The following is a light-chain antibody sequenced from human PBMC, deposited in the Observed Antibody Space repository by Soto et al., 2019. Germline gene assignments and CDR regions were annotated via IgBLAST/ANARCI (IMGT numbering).Light chain of an antibody. CDR1: QGIRHY. Sequence: DIQMTQSPSSLSASVGDRVTITCRGSQGIRHYLAWYQQKPGKVPKLLIYEASNLQSGVPSRFRGGGSGTEFTLTISSLQPEDVAPYYCQNFDSAPKPVGQGTKVDSK. CDR3: QNFDSAPKP. V-gene: IGKV1-27*01. J-gene: IGKJ1*01. CDR2: EAS.